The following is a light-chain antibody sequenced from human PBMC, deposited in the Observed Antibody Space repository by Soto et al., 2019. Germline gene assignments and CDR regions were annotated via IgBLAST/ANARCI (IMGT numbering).Light chain of an antibody. CDR1: QNIDSD. CDR2: DAS. J-gene: IGKJ3*01. CDR3: QQRGKWPLA. Sequence: IVLTQCPGSLSLSPGERATLSCRASQNIDSDLAWYQQRPGQPPRLLIYDASNRATGIPARFSGSGSGTDLTLTISSLEPEDFAVYYCQQRGKWPLAFGPGTKVDIK. V-gene: IGKV3-11*01.